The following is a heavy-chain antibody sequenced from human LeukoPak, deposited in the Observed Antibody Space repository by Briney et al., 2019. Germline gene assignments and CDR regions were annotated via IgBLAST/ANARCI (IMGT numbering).Heavy chain of an antibody. CDR1: GFTFSSYA. J-gene: IGHJ4*02. D-gene: IGHD3-3*01. CDR2: ISYDGSNK. Sequence: PGGSLRLSCAASGFTFSSYAMHWVRQAPGKGLEWVAVISYDGSNKYYADSVKGRFTISRDNSKNTLYLQMNSLRAEDTAVYYCVRDSYDLWSGLLDYWGQGTLVTVSS. V-gene: IGHV3-30*01. CDR3: VRDSYDLWSGLLDY.